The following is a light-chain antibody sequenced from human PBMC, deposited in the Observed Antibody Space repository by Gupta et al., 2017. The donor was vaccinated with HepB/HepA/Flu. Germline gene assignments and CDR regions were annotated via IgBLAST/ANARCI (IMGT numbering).Light chain of an antibody. Sequence: QSALTQPASVSGSPGQSITISCTGTSSDVGSYNLVSWYQQHPGKAPQLMIYEVSKRPSGVSNRFSGSKSGNTASLTISGRQADDEADYYCCSYAGSSTPVVFGGGTKLTVL. CDR3: CSYAGSSTPVV. CDR1: SSDVGSYNL. V-gene: IGLV2-23*02. J-gene: IGLJ2*01. CDR2: EVS.